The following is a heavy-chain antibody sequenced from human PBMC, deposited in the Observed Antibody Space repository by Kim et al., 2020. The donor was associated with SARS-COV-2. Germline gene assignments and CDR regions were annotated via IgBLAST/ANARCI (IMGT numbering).Heavy chain of an antibody. V-gene: IGHV4-39*07. J-gene: IGHJ5*02. Sequence: PSLKSRVTISVDTSKNQFSLKLSSVTAADTAVYYCAPFTRGPTPINWFDPWGQGTLVTVSS. D-gene: IGHD3-10*01. CDR3: APFTRGPTPINWFDP.